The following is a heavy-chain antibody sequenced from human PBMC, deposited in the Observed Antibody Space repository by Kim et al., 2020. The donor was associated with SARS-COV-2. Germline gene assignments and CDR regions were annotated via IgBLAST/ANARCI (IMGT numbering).Heavy chain of an antibody. Sequence: GGSLRLSCAASGFTFSNAWMSWVRQAPGEGLEWVGRIKSKTDGGITDYSAPVKGRFTISRDDLKNTLYLQMNSLKTEDTAVYYCTTGAVLRYFDWLSPDWFCDLWGRGTLVTVST. D-gene: IGHD3-9*01. CDR1: GFTFSNAW. J-gene: IGHJ2*01. CDR2: IKSKTDGGIT. CDR3: TTGAVLRYFDWLSPDWFCDL. V-gene: IGHV3-15*01.